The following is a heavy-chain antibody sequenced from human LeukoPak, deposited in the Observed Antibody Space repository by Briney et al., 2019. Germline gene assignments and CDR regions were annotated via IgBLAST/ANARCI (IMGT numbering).Heavy chain of an antibody. CDR2: IKSKTDGGTT. Sequence: GGSLRLPCAASGFTFSNAWMSWVRQAPGKGLEWVGRIKSKTDGGTTDYAAPVKGRFTISRDDSKNTLYLQMNSLKTEDTAVYYCTTTPYVGGGLDYWGQGTLVTVSS. J-gene: IGHJ4*02. CDR1: GFTFSNAW. D-gene: IGHD3-16*01. CDR3: TTTPYVGGGLDY. V-gene: IGHV3-15*01.